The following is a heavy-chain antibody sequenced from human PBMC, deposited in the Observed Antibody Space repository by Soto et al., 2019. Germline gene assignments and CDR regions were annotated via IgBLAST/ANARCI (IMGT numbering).Heavy chain of an antibody. V-gene: IGHV3-30-3*01. CDR1: GFTFSSYA. J-gene: IGHJ4*02. CDR3: ARSGRRFLEWLLFDY. Sequence: GGSLRLSCAASGFTFSSYAMHWVRQAPGKGLEWVAVISYDGSNKYYADSVKGRFTISRDNSKNTLYLQMNSLRAEDTAVYYCARSGRRFLEWLLFDYWGQGTLVTVSS. D-gene: IGHD3-3*01. CDR2: ISYDGSNK.